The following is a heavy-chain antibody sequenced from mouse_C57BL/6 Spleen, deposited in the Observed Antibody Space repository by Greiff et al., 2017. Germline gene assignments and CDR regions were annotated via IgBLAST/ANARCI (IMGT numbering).Heavy chain of an antibody. J-gene: IGHJ3*01. V-gene: IGHV3-6*01. Sequence: EVQLLESGPGLVKPSQSLSLTCSVTGYSITSGYYWNWIRQFPGNKLEWMGYISYDGSNNYNPSLKNRISITRDTSKNQFFLKLNSVTTEDTATYYCARMSEGAYWGQGTLVTVSA. CDR3: ARMSEGAY. CDR2: ISYDGSN. CDR1: GYSITSGYY.